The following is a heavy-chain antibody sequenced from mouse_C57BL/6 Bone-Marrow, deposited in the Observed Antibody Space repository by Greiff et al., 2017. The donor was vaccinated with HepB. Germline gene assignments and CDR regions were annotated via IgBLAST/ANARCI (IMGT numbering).Heavy chain of an antibody. J-gene: IGHJ4*01. D-gene: IGHD1-1*01. CDR3: ARWDTVKGYYAMDY. Sequence: VQLQQPGPELVKPGASVKISCKASGYSFTDYNMNWVKQSNGKSLEWIGVINPNYGTTSYNQKFKGKATLTVDQSSSTAYMQLNSLTSEDSAVYYCARWDTVKGYYAMDYWGQGTSVTVSS. CDR1: GYSFTDYN. V-gene: IGHV1-39*01. CDR2: INPNYGTT.